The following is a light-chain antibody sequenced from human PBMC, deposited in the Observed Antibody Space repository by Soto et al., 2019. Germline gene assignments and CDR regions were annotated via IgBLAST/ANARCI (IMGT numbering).Light chain of an antibody. CDR3: QQYSNWPPWT. Sequence: EIVMTQSPATLAVSPGDTVTLSCRASQSLGGNLAWYQQKPGQAPRLFIFRASSRATGVPARFSASGSGTGFTLTISELQSEDFAVYYCQQYSNWPPWTFGPGTKVDIK. CDR1: QSLGGN. J-gene: IGKJ1*01. V-gene: IGKV3-15*01. CDR2: RAS.